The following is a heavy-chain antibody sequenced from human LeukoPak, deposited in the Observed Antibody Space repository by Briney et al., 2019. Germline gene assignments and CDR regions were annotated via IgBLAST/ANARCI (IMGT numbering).Heavy chain of an antibody. CDR1: GFTFSNYA. D-gene: IGHD6-13*01. CDR3: ARVTKGIATEFDY. CDR2: ISGSSSDI. J-gene: IGHJ4*02. Sequence: PGGSLRLSCAASGFTFSNYARNWVRQAPGKGLEWVSSISGSSSDIYYADSVKGRFTISRDNAKNSLYLQMNSLRAEDTAIYYCARVTKGIATEFDYWGQGTLVTVSS. V-gene: IGHV3-21*01.